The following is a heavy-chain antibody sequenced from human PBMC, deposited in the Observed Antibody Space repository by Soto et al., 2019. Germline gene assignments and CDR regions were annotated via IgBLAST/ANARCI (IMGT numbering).Heavy chain of an antibody. Sequence: QVQLQESGPGLVQPSQTLSLACTVSGGSITTVGNYWSWIRQFPGKGLEWIGHFSYSGSTNSNPSLRSRLSMSVDTSKNQFSLELSSVTAADTAVYYCARLLGSGNYLGIFDAFDIWGQGTVVTVSS. CDR1: GGSITTVGNY. V-gene: IGHV4-31*03. CDR3: ARLLGSGNYLGIFDAFDI. J-gene: IGHJ3*02. CDR2: FSYSGST. D-gene: IGHD1-26*01.